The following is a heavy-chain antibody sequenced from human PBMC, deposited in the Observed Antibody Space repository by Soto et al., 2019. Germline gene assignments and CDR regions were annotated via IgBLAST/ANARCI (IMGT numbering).Heavy chain of an antibody. J-gene: IGHJ4*02. V-gene: IGHV3-21*01. Sequence: EVQLVESGGGLVKPGGSLRLSCAASGFTFSSYSMNWVRHAPGKGLEWVSSISSSSSYIYYADSVKGRFTISRDNAKNSLYLQMNSLRAEDTAVYYWARYTVRFGEPPIPDYWGQGTLVTVSS. CDR1: GFTFSSYS. D-gene: IGHD3-10*01. CDR2: ISSSSSYI. CDR3: ARYTVRFGEPPIPDY.